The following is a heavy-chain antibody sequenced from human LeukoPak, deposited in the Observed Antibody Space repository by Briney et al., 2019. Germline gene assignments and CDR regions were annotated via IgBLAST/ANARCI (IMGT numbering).Heavy chain of an antibody. J-gene: IGHJ4*02. Sequence: GGSLRLSCAASEFTFDDYGMSWVRQAPGKGLEWVSAISGSGGSTYYADSVKGRFTISRDNSKNTLYLQMNSLRAEDTAVYYCAKDDRWLQFCCWGQGTLVTVSA. D-gene: IGHD5-24*01. CDR2: ISGSGGST. V-gene: IGHV3-23*01. CDR3: AKDDRWLQFCC. CDR1: EFTFDDYG.